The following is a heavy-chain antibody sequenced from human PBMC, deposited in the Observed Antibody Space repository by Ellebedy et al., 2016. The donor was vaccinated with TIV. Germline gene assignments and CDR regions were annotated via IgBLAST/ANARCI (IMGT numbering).Heavy chain of an antibody. V-gene: IGHV3-30*18. CDR2: ISYDGSNK. CDR3: AKEVGGEWELPY. J-gene: IGHJ4*02. Sequence: GGSLRLXXAASGFTFSSYGMHWVRQAPGKGLEWVAVISYDGSNKYYADSVKGRFTISRDNSKNTLYLQMNSLRAEDTAVYYCAKEVGGEWELPYWGQGTLVTVSS. CDR1: GFTFSSYG. D-gene: IGHD1-26*01.